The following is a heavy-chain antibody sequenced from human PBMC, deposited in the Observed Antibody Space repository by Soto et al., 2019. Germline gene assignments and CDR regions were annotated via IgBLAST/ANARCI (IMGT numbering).Heavy chain of an antibody. CDR3: ARHLFSSGWYLI. CDR1: GGSISSSSYY. Sequence: QLQLQESGPGLVKPSETLSLTCTVSGGSISSSSYYWGWIRQPPGKGLEWIGSIYYSGSTYHNPSLKSRVTISVDTSKNQFSLKLSSVTAADTAVYYCARHLFSSGWYLIWGQGTMVTVSS. J-gene: IGHJ3*02. V-gene: IGHV4-39*01. CDR2: IYYSGST. D-gene: IGHD6-19*01.